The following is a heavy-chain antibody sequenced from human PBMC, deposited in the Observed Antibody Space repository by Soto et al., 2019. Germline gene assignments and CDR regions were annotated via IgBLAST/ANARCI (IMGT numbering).Heavy chain of an antibody. CDR3: ARDHAIVVVTAILFTSAFDI. D-gene: IGHD2-21*02. V-gene: IGHV1-46*01. CDR1: GYTFTSYY. J-gene: IGHJ3*02. CDR2: INPSGGST. Sequence: ASVKVSCNASGYTFTSYYMHWVRQAPGQGLEWMGIINPSGGSTSYAQKFQGRVTMTRDTSTSTVYMELSSLRSEDTAVYYCARDHAIVVVTAILFTSAFDIWGQGTMVT.